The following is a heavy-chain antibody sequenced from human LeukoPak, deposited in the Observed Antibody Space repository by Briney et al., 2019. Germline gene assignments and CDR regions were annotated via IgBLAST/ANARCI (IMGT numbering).Heavy chain of an antibody. D-gene: IGHD6-13*01. J-gene: IGHJ4*02. CDR3: ARGGIAAACFDY. CDR2: IRPINGAT. Sequence: AASVKVSCKASGYSFSDYYVNWVRQAPGQGLEWVGWIRPINGATKYAYSLQGRVTMSTDTSSSTTYMELSSLRSEDTAVYYCARGGIAAACFDYWGQGTLVTVSS. V-gene: IGHV1-2*02. CDR1: GYSFSDYY.